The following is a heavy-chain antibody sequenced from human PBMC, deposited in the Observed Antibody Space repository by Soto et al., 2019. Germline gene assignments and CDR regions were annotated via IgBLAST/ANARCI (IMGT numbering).Heavy chain of an antibody. CDR2: IYYSGST. V-gene: IGHV4-31*03. CDR1: GGSISSGGYY. Sequence: SETLSLTCTVSGGSISSGGYYWSWIRQHPGKGLEWIGYIYYSGSTYYNPSLKSRVTISVDTSKNQFSLKLSSVTAADTAVYYCARGPPDDTRKYYYYYMDGWGKGTMVTVAS. J-gene: IGHJ6*03. CDR3: ARGPPDDTRKYYYYYMDG.